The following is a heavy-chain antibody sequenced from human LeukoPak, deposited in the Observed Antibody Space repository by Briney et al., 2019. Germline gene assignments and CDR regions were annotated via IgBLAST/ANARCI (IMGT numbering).Heavy chain of an antibody. CDR2: IKQDGSEK. V-gene: IGHV3-7*01. CDR3: ARLNSYGFYYFDY. D-gene: IGHD5-18*01. Sequence: GGSLRLSCAASGFTLSSYWMSWVRQAPGKGLEWVANIKQDGSEKYYVDSVKGRFTISRDNAKNSLNLQLNSLRAEDTAVYYCARLNSYGFYYFDYWGQGTLVTVSS. J-gene: IGHJ4*02. CDR1: GFTLSSYW.